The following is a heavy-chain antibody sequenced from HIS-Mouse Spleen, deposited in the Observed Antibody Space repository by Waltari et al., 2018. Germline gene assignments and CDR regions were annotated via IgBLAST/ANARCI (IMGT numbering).Heavy chain of an antibody. CDR3: AREIPYSSSWYDWYFDL. D-gene: IGHD6-13*01. CDR2: IYYSGST. J-gene: IGHJ2*01. CDR1: GGSIRSIIYY. Sequence: QLQLQESGPGLVKPSETLSLSCTVSGGSIRSIIYYGGWIRQPPGKGLEWIGSIYYSGSTYYNPSLKSRVTISVDTSKNQFSLKLSSVTAADTAVYYCAREIPYSSSWYDWYFDLWGRGTLVTVSS. V-gene: IGHV4-39*07.